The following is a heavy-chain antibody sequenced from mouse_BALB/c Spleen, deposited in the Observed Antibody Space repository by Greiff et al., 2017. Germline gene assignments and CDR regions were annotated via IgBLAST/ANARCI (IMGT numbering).Heavy chain of an antibody. CDR3: ARGDYDGGDY. D-gene: IGHD2-4*01. CDR1: GFNIKDTY. J-gene: IGHJ2*01. Sequence: VQMQQSGAELVKPGASVKLSCTASGFNIKDTYMHWVKQRPEQGLEWIGRIDPANGNTKYDPKFQGKATITADTSSNTAYLQLSSLTSEDTAVYYCARGDYDGGDYWGQGTTLTVSS. CDR2: IDPANGNT. V-gene: IGHV14-3*02.